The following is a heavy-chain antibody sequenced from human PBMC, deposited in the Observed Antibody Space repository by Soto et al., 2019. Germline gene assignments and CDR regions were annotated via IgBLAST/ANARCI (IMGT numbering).Heavy chain of an antibody. CDR1: GFTFSNFG. J-gene: IGHJ6*02. V-gene: IGHV3-33*01. CDR3: AREIDSNYDWMDV. D-gene: IGHD4-4*01. Sequence: PGGSLRLSCEASGFTFSNFGMNWVRQAPGKGLEWVARVWYDGSSKYYVDSVKGRFTISRDNSKETVYLQMNSLRAEDTGVYYCAREIDSNYDWMDVGGQGTTVTVSS. CDR2: VWYDGSSK.